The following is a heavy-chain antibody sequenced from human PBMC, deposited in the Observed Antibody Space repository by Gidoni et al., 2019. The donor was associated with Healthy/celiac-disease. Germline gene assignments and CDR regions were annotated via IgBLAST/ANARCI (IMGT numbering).Heavy chain of an antibody. V-gene: IGHV1-69*01. CDR1: GGTFSSYA. CDR2: IIPIFGTA. CDR3: ARGGYCSSTSCYRYSRHDAFDI. D-gene: IGHD2-2*01. J-gene: IGHJ3*02. Sequence: QVQLVQSGAEVKKPGSSVKVSCKASGGTFSSYAISWVRQAPGQGREWMGGIIPIFGTANYAQKFQGRVTITADESTSTAYMELSSLRSEDTAVYYCARGGYCSSTSCYRYSRHDAFDIWGQGTMVTVSS.